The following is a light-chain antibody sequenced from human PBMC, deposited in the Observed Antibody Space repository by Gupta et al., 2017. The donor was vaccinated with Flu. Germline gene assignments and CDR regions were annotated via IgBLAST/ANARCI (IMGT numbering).Light chain of an antibody. Sequence: VKITSKGDSLRSYDATWYQQKPGQAPILVISGKDTRPSGIPDRFSGSSSGNTASLTITGAQAEDEADYYCTSRDRSGAQYVFGTGTTVTVL. CDR1: SLRSYD. J-gene: IGLJ1*01. V-gene: IGLV3-19*01. CDR2: GKD. CDR3: TSRDRSGAQYV.